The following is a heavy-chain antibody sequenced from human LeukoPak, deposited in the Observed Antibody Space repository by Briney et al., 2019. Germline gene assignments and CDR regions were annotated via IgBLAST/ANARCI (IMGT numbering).Heavy chain of an antibody. J-gene: IGHJ4*02. Sequence: SETLSLTCAVYGGSFSGYYWSWIRQPPGKGLEWIGEINHSGSTNYNPSLKSRVTISVDTSKNQFSLKLSSVTAADTAVYYCARVTGKANSGYELWGQGTLVTVSS. CDR1: GGSFSGYY. V-gene: IGHV4-34*01. CDR3: ARVTGKANSGYEL. D-gene: IGHD5-12*01. CDR2: INHSGST.